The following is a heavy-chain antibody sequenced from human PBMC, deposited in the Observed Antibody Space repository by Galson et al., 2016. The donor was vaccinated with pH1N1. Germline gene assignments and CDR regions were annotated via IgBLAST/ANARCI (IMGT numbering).Heavy chain of an antibody. J-gene: IGHJ4*02. V-gene: IGHV3-9*01. CDR3: AKASTGYSAEGFDY. CDR2: INWNSGSI. CDR1: GFTFNNYA. Sequence: SLRLSCAASGFTFNNYALHWVRQAPGKGLEWVSGINWNSGSIGYVDSVKGRFTISRDNARNSLHLQMNSLRPEDTALYYCAKASTGYSAEGFDYWGQGTLVTVSS. D-gene: IGHD6-13*01.